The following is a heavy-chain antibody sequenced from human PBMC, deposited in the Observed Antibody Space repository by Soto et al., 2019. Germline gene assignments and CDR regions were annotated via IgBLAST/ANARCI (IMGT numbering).Heavy chain of an antibody. V-gene: IGHV3-9*01. Sequence: GGSLGLSCAASGFNFDDFGMHWVRQAPGKGLEWVAGISWNSGSIGYADSVKGRFTISRDNAENSLYLQMNSLRAEDTALYYFANVGYYGLGTHYNGKYYLDYWVQGT. J-gene: IGHJ4*02. CDR2: ISWNSGSI. CDR3: ANVGYYGLGTHYNGKYYLDY. CDR1: GFNFDDFG. D-gene: IGHD3-10*01.